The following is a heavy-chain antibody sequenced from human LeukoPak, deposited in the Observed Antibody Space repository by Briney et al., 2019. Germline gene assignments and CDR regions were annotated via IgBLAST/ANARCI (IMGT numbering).Heavy chain of an antibody. Sequence: GGSLRLSCAASGFTFSSYAMHWVRQAPGKGLEWVAVISYDGSNKYYADSVKGRFTISTDNSKNTLYLQMNRLRAEDTAVYYCARCIANIVATILDYWGQGTLATVSS. CDR1: GFTFSSYA. CDR3: ARCIANIVATILDY. J-gene: IGHJ4*02. CDR2: ISYDGSNK. D-gene: IGHD5-12*01. V-gene: IGHV3-30-3*01.